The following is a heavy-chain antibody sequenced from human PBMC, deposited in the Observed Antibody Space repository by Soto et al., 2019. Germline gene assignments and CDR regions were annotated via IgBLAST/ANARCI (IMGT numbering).Heavy chain of an antibody. D-gene: IGHD3-22*01. J-gene: IGHJ3*02. CDR2: INAGNGNT. V-gene: IGHV1-3*01. CDR1: GYTFTSYA. Sequence: ASVKVSCKASGYTFTSYAMHWVRQAPGQRLEWMGWINAGNGNTKYSQKFQGRVTITRDTSASTAYMELSSLRSEDTAVYYCARGGDTMIVVDPDAFDIWGQGTMVTVSS. CDR3: ARGGDTMIVVDPDAFDI.